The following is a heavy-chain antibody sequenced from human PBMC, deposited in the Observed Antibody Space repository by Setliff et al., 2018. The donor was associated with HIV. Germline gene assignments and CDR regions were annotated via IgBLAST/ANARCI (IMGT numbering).Heavy chain of an antibody. D-gene: IGHD6-25*01. V-gene: IGHV3-7*01. CDR3: ARSRPYNSALDY. CDR1: GFSFSGSP. J-gene: IGHJ4*02. CDR2: IKQDGSEK. Sequence: GGSLRLSCAASGFSFSGSPVQWVRQAPGKGLEWVANIKQDGSEKYYVDSVKGRFTLSRDNSKNTVYLQVGSLRPDDTAMYYCARSRPYNSALDYWGQGTLVTVSS.